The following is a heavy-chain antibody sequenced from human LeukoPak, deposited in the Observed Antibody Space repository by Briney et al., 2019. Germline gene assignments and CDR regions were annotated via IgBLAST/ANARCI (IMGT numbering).Heavy chain of an antibody. J-gene: IGHJ4*02. Sequence: GGSLRLSCAASGFTFSSYAMSWVRQAPGKGLEWVSAISGSGGSTYYADSVKGRFTISRDNSKNTLYLQMNSLRAEDTAVYYCARDVYDSSGYYHDYWGQGTLVTVSS. CDR3: ARDVYDSSGYYHDY. V-gene: IGHV3-23*01. CDR2: ISGSGGST. CDR1: GFTFSSYA. D-gene: IGHD3-22*01.